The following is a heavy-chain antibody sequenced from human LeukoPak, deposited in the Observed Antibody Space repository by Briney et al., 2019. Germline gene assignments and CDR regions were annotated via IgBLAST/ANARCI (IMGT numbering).Heavy chain of an antibody. CDR2: INPNSGGT. J-gene: IGHJ4*02. CDR3: ARSYYYDSSGYYDS. D-gene: IGHD3-22*01. CDR1: GYTCTGYY. Sequence: ASVKVSCKASGYTCTGYYMHWVRQAPGQGLEWMGWINPNSGGTNYAQKFQGRVTMTRDTSISTAYMELSRLRSDDTAVYYCARSYYYDSSGYYDSWGQGTLVTVSS. V-gene: IGHV1-2*02.